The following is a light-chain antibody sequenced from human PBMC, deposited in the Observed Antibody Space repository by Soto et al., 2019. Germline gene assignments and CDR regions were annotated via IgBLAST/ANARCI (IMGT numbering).Light chain of an antibody. CDR1: QSLSSSY. CDR3: QQRSNWPLT. J-gene: IGKJ4*01. V-gene: IGKV3D-20*02. CDR2: GAS. Sequence: EIVLTQSPGTLSLSPGERATLSCRASQSLSSSYLAWYQQKPGQAPRLLIYGASNRATGIPARFSGSGSGTDFTLTISSLEPEDFAVYYCQQRSNWPLTFGGGTKVDIK.